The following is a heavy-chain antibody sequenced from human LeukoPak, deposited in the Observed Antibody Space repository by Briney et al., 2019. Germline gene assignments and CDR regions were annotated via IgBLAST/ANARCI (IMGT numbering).Heavy chain of an antibody. V-gene: IGHV3-23*01. CDR2: ISGSGGST. Sequence: GGSLRLSCAASGFTFSSYAMSWVRQAPGKGLEWVSAISGSGGSTYYADSVKGRFTISRDNSKNTLYLQMNSLRAEDTAVYYCAKGGVVSRYSYGSKYYFDYWGQGTLVTVSS. CDR3: AKGGVVSRYSYGSKYYFDY. D-gene: IGHD5-18*01. CDR1: GFTFSSYA. J-gene: IGHJ4*02.